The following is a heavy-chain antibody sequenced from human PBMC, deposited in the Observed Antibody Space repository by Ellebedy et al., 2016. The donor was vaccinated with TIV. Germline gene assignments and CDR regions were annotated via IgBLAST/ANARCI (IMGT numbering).Heavy chain of an antibody. J-gene: IGHJ6*02. CDR2: INPNNGGT. V-gene: IGHV1-2*02. D-gene: IGHD3-9*01. CDR3: AGYYNIPNFYYGLDV. CDR1: GYTFINYY. Sequence: ASVKVSCKASGYTFINYYIHWVRQAPGQGLEWMAWINPNNGGTNYAHQFQGRVNMARDTSVSTAYMELSRLRSDDTAVYSCAGYYNIPNFYYGLDVWGQGTTVTVSS.